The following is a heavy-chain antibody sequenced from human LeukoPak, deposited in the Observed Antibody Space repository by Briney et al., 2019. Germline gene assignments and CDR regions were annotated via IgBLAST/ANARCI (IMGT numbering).Heavy chain of an antibody. V-gene: IGHV3-23*01. CDR2: ITGSGGNT. CDR3: AKAASSSWPSYYYGMDV. CDR1: GFIFSSYS. Sequence: GGSLRLSCAASGFIFSSYSMSWVRQAPGKGLEWVSVITGSGGNTYHADSVKGRFTISKDNSKNTVYLQMSSLRVDDTAVYYCAKAASSSWPSYYYGMDVWGQGTTVTVSS. D-gene: IGHD6-13*01. J-gene: IGHJ6*02.